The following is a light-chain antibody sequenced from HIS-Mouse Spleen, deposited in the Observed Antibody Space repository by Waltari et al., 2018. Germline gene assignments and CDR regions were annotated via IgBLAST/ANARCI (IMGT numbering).Light chain of an antibody. V-gene: IGLV3-25*03. CDR3: QSADSSGTYHVV. CDR1: ALPKQY. Sequence: SYELTQPPSVSVSPGQTARITCSGDALPKQYAYWYQQKPGQAPVLVIYKDSERPSGIPERFSGSSSGTTVTLTISGVQAEDEADYYCQSADSSGTYHVVFGVGTKLTVL. CDR2: KDS. J-gene: IGLJ2*01.